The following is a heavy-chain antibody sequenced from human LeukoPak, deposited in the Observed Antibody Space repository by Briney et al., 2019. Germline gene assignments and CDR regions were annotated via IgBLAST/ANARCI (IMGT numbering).Heavy chain of an antibody. V-gene: IGHV3-21*01. J-gene: IGHJ4*02. Sequence: GGSLRLSCAASGFTFSSYSMNWVRQAPGKGLEWVSSISSSSSYIYYADSVKGRFTISRDNAKNSLYLQMNSLRAEGTAVYYCARGDIAALGYWGQGTLVTVSS. CDR3: ARGDIAALGY. CDR1: GFTFSSYS. D-gene: IGHD6-6*01. CDR2: ISSSSSYI.